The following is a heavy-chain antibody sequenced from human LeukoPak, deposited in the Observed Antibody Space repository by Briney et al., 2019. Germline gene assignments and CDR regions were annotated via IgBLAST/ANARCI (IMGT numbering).Heavy chain of an antibody. J-gene: IGHJ3*02. V-gene: IGHV3-23*01. CDR2: IDGSGNSS. D-gene: IGHD2-8*01. Sequence: GGSLRLSCAASGFTFSTYAMSWVRQAPGKGLEWVSGIDGSGNSSFYADSVRGRFTISRDKSKNTLYLQMNSLRAEDTAVYYCAKVYTYTLQGDAFDIWGQGTMVTVSS. CDR3: AKVYTYTLQGDAFDI. CDR1: GFTFSTYA.